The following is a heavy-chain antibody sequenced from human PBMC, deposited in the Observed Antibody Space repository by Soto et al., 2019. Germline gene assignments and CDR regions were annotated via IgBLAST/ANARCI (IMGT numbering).Heavy chain of an antibody. J-gene: IGHJ4*02. CDR1: GFTFSSYA. V-gene: IGHV3-23*01. D-gene: IGHD4-17*01. CDR2: ISGGGGNT. CDR3: AKDPNGDYLGAFDS. Sequence: EVQLLESGGGLVQPGGSLRLSCEASGFTFSSYATTWVRQAPGKGLEWVSGISGGGGNTYYADSVKGRFSISRDNSKDPLYLQMNSLRVEDTAVYYCAKDPNGDYLGAFDSWGQGTLVTVSS.